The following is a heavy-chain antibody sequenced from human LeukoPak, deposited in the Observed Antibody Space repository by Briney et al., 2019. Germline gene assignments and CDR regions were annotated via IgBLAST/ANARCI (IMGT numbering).Heavy chain of an antibody. Sequence: GGSLRLSCAASGFIFNKAWMHWVRQAPGKGPEWVGRIKSKNDGETTDYGAPVKGRFTISRDESKNTLYLQMNSLKTDDTAIYYCTPVMVEDRGFWSPGTLVTVSS. V-gene: IGHV3-15*01. CDR2: IKSKNDGETT. CDR1: GFIFNKAW. D-gene: IGHD2-15*01. J-gene: IGHJ4*02. CDR3: TPVMVEDRGF.